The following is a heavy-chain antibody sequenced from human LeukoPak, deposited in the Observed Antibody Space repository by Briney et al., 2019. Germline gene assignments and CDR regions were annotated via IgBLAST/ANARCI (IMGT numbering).Heavy chain of an antibody. CDR3: AKGRWELKAGRLDV. D-gene: IGHD1-26*01. V-gene: IGHV3-48*03. CDR2: ISSSGSTI. J-gene: IGHJ6*04. CDR1: GFTFSSYE. Sequence: GGSLRLSCAASGFTFSSYEMNWVRQAPGKGLEWVSYISSSGSTIYYADSVKGRFTISRDNAKNSLYLQMNSLRAEDTAVYYCAKGRWELKAGRLDVWGKGTTVTISS.